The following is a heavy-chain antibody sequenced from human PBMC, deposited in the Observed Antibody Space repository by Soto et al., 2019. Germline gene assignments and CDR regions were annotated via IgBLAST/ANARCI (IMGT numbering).Heavy chain of an antibody. J-gene: IGHJ4*02. D-gene: IGHD1-1*01. CDR1: GFTFSTYG. CDR3: ARAIRVETDPPPGY. CDR2: ISSRSSSR. Sequence: EVQLVESGGGLVKPGGSLRLSCAVSGFTFSTYGMSWVRQAPGQGLEWVSSISSRSSSRDYAGSVKGRFTISRDNAKNSLYLQMNSLRAEDTAVYYCARAIRVETDPPPGYWGQGTLVTVSS. V-gene: IGHV3-21*01.